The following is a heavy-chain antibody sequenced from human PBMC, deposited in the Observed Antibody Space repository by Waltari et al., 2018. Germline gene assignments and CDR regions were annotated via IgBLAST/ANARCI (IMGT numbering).Heavy chain of an antibody. CDR2: IYNSGST. CDR1: GAPLAGYF. Sequence: QVQLQESGPGLVKPLETMSLTCTASGAPLAGYFWTWIRQPPGKGLEWIGHIYNSGSTTYNPALNNRVTISEDTSNNQFSLRLSSVTAADTAVYFCARSYYDYWSGYPFDRWGQGTLVTVSS. J-gene: IGHJ4*02. CDR3: ARSYYDYWSGYPFDR. D-gene: IGHD3-3*01. V-gene: IGHV4-59*01.